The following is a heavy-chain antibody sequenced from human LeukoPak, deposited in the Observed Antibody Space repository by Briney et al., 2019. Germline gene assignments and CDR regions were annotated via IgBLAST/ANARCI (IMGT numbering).Heavy chain of an antibody. J-gene: IGHJ4*02. D-gene: IGHD3-3*01. V-gene: IGHV1-2*04. CDR2: INPNSGGT. CDR3: ARGSWGYDFWSGQKVDY. Sequence: ASVKVSCKASGYTFTGYYMHWVRQAPGQGLEWMGWINPNSGGTNYAQKFQGWVTMTRDTSISTAYMELSRLRSDDTAVYYCARGSWGYDFWSGQKVDYWGQGTLVTVSS. CDR1: GYTFTGYY.